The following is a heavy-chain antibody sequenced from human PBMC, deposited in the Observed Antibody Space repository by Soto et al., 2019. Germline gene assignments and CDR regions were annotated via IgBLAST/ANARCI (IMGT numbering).Heavy chain of an antibody. J-gene: IGHJ4*02. CDR3: AREVQWAGVADLDY. CDR2: TYYRSKWYN. D-gene: IGHD6-19*01. CDR1: GDSVSSNSAA. Sequence: SQTLSLTCALSGDSVSSNSAAWNWIRQSPSRGLEWLGRTYYRSKWYNDYAVSVKSRITINPDTSKNQFSLQLNSVTPEDTVVYYCAREVQWAGVADLDYWGQGTLVTVSS. V-gene: IGHV6-1*01.